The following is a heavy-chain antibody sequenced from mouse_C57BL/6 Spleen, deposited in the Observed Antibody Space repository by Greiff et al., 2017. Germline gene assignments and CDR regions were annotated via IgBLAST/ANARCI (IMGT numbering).Heavy chain of an antibody. CDR2: INPNNGGT. V-gene: IGHV1-26*01. CDR3: ARLDSSGYMAWFAY. CDR1: GYTFTDYY. D-gene: IGHD3-2*02. J-gene: IGHJ3*01. Sequence: EVQLQQSGPELVKPGASVKISCKASGYTFTDYYMNWVKQSHGKSLEWIGDINPNNGGTSYNQKFKGKATLTVDKSSSTAYMELRSLTSEDSAVYYCARLDSSGYMAWFAYWGQGTLVTVSA.